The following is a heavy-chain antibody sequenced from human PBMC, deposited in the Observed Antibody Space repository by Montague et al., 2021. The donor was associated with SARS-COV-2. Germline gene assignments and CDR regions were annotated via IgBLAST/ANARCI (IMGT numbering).Heavy chain of an antibody. Sequence: SETLSLTCPVSGGTVRDYYWNWIRQTPGKGLEWIGYIFYNGYTKYNPSLESRVTLSVDTPGNQFFLSLRSVTASDTATYFCARHSVSEDGTFFRSYFDPWGQGAQVIVSS. CDR2: IFYNGYT. CDR1: GGTVRDYY. V-gene: IGHV4-59*08. J-gene: IGHJ5*02. D-gene: IGHD1-1*01. CDR3: ARHSVSEDGTFFRSYFDP.